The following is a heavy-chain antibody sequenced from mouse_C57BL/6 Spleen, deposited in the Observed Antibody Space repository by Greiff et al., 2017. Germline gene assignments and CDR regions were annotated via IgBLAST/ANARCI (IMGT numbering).Heavy chain of an antibody. CDR2: IDPSDSYT. V-gene: IGHV1-59*01. Sequence: QVQLQQPGAELVRPGTSVKLSCKASGYTFTSYWMHWVKQRPGQGLEWIGVIDPSDSYTNYNQKFKGKATLTVDTSSSTAYMQLSSLTSEDSAVYYCAFYDGYYDGGAMDYWGQGTSVTVSS. CDR1: GYTFTSYW. D-gene: IGHD2-3*01. J-gene: IGHJ4*01. CDR3: AFYDGYYDGGAMDY.